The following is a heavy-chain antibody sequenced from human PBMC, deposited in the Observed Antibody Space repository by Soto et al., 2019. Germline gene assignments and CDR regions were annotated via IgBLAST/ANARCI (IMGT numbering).Heavy chain of an antibody. CDR3: ARVEGDSYGPEF. D-gene: IGHD5-18*01. Sequence: GGSLRLSCAASGFTVSSNYMSWVRQAPGKGLEWVSVIYRGGSTYYADSVKGRFTISRDNSKNTLYLQMNSLRAEDTAVYYCARVEGDSYGPEFWGQGTLVTVSS. J-gene: IGHJ4*02. V-gene: IGHV3-53*01. CDR2: IYRGGST. CDR1: GFTVSSNY.